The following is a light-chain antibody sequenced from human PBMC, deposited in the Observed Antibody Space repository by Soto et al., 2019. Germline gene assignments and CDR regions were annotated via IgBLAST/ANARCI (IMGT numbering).Light chain of an antibody. CDR3: QTWGTGIQV. CDR1: SGHSSYA. Sequence: QSVLTQSPSASASLGASVKLTCTLSSGHSSYAIAWHQQQPEKGPRYLMKVNSDGSHSKGDGIPDRFSGSRSGAERYLTISRLQSEDEADYYCQTWGTGIQVFGGGTKLTVL. V-gene: IGLV4-69*01. J-gene: IGLJ3*02. CDR2: VNSDGSH.